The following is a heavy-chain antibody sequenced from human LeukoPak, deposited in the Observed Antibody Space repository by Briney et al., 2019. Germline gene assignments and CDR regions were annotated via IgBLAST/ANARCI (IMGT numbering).Heavy chain of an antibody. Sequence: ASVKVSCKASGYTFTGYYMHWVRQAPGQGLEWMGWINPNSGGTNYAQKFQGRVTMTRDTSISTAYMELSRLRSDDTAVYYCARDSRIVDWYFDLWGRGTLVTVSS. V-gene: IGHV1-2*02. CDR1: GYTFTGYY. CDR2: INPNSGGT. CDR3: ARDSRIVDWYFDL. D-gene: IGHD1-14*01. J-gene: IGHJ2*01.